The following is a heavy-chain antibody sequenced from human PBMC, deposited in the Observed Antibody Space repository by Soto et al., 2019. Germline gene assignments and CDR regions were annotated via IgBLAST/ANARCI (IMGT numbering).Heavy chain of an antibody. J-gene: IGHJ6*02. CDR2: IKQDGSEK. V-gene: IGHV3-7*05. D-gene: IGHD6-19*01. CDR1: GFTFSSYW. Sequence: GGSLRLSCAASGFTFSSYWMSWVRQAPGKGLEWVANIKQDGSEKYYVDSVKGRFTISRDNAKNSLYLQMNSLRAEDTAVYYCARDGIAVAGNYYYYYGMDVWGQGTTGTVSS. CDR3: ARDGIAVAGNYYYYYGMDV.